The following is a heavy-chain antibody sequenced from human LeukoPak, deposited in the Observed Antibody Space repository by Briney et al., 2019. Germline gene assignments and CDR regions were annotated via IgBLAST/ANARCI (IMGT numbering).Heavy chain of an antibody. D-gene: IGHD3-22*01. J-gene: IGHJ4*02. CDR1: GFTFSSYA. CDR3: ARGRSYYYDSSGYFR. V-gene: IGHV3-30-3*01. Sequence: GGSLRLSCAASGFTFSSYAMHWVRQAPGKGLEWVAVISYDGSNKYYADSVKGRFTISRDNSKNTLYLQMNSLRAEDTAVYYCARGRSYYYDSSGYFRWGQGTLVTVSS. CDR2: ISYDGSNK.